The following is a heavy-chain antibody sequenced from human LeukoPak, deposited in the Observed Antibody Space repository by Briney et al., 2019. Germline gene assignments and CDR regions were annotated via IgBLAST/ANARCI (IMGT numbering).Heavy chain of an antibody. CDR2: ISGSGGST. D-gene: IGHD3-22*01. CDR1: GFTFSTNA. Sequence: GGSLRLSCLTSGFTFSTNAMSWVRQAPGKGLEWVSAISGSGGSTYYADSVKGRFTISRDNSKNTLYLQMNSLRAEDTAVYYCAEPEGGYYDIRPDWGQGTLVTVSS. J-gene: IGHJ4*02. CDR3: AEPEGGYYDIRPD. V-gene: IGHV3-23*01.